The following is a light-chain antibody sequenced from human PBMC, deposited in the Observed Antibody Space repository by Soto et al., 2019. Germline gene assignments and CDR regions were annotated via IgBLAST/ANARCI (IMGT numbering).Light chain of an antibody. V-gene: IGLV1-40*01. CDR2: GNS. Sequence: QSVLTRPPSVSGAPGQSVTISCTGSSSNIGAGYDVHWYQQFPGAAPKLLIYGNSNRPSGVPDRFSGSKSGTSASLAISGLLAEDEADYYCQSYDGSLYVFGSGTKVTVL. CDR3: QSYDGSLYV. CDR1: SSNIGAGYD. J-gene: IGLJ1*01.